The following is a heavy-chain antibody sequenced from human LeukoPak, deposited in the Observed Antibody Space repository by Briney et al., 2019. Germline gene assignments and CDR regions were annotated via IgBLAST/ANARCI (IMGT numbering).Heavy chain of an antibody. CDR1: GGFVTSYY. Sequence: KPSETLSLTCSVSGGFVTSYYWSWIRQPPGKGLEWIGHIHYSGSNNYNPSLKSRVTMFVDKSKNQISLRLSSVTAADTAVYYCARHGTVSSGSYFDYWGQGTQVTLS. D-gene: IGHD1-26*01. V-gene: IGHV4-59*08. CDR3: ARHGTVSSGSYFDY. CDR2: IHYSGSN. J-gene: IGHJ4*02.